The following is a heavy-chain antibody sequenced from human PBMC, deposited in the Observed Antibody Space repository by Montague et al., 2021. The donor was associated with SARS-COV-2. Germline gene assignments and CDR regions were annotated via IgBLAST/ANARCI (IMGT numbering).Heavy chain of an antibody. Sequence: SETLSLTCAVYGGPFTNKYWTWIRQPPGKGLEWIGEINHTGTTNYSPSLKRRVTISIDTSKNQFSLKLSSVTAADTAVYYCARGLMSVSYYVGLDYWGQGTLVTVS. CDR1: GGPFTNKY. CDR2: INHTGTT. J-gene: IGHJ4*02. V-gene: IGHV4-34*01. D-gene: IGHD1-26*01. CDR3: ARGLMSVSYYVGLDY.